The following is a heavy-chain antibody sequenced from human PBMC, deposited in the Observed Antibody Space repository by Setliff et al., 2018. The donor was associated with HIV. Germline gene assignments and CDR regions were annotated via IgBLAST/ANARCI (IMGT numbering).Heavy chain of an antibody. D-gene: IGHD3-3*01. V-gene: IGHV3-23*01. CDR3: ARDVSWRVRTYIDY. CDR2: ISGSGGRT. CDR1: GFTFNNYA. J-gene: IGHJ4*02. Sequence: LRLSCAASGFTFNNYAMSWVRQAPGKGLEWVSDISGSGGRTYYADSVKGRFTISRDSSKNSLYLQMNSLTAEDTAVYYCARDVSWRVRTYIDYWGQGALVTVSS.